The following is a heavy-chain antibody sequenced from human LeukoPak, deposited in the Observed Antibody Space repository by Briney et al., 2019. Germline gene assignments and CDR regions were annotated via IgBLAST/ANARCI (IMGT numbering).Heavy chain of an antibody. V-gene: IGHV4-30-4*01. CDR2: IYYSAST. D-gene: IGHD3-16*01. CDR1: GGSISSGDYY. J-gene: IGHJ4*02. CDR3: ARARGGDFFDY. Sequence: SQTLSLTCTVSGGSISSGDYYWSWIRQPPGKGLEWIGYIYYSASTYYNTSLKSRVTISVDTSKNQFSLKLRSVTAADTAVYYCARARGGDFFDYWGQGTLVTVSS.